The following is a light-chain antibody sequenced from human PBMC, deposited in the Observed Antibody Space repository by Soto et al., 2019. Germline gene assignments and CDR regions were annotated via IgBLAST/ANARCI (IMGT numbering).Light chain of an antibody. V-gene: IGKV1-39*01. CDR3: QQTYRTVLT. J-gene: IGKJ4*01. CDR1: QRISSY. Sequence: IQMSQYRSSLSASVADRVPITCGASQRISSYLNWYQQKPGKAPKLLIYGASSLESGVPARFSGSGTGTDFTLTISNLQPEDFATYYCQQTYRTVLTFGGGTKVDVK. CDR2: GAS.